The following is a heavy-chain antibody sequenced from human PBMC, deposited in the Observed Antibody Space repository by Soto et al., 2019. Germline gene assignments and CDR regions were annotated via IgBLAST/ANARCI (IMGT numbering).Heavy chain of an antibody. V-gene: IGHV1-8*01. D-gene: IGHD6-19*01. CDR3: ARVVRIAVTGSYYFDY. Sequence: ASVKVSCKASGYTFTSYDINWVRQATGQGLEWMGWMNPNSGNTGYAQKFQGRVTMTRNTSISTAYMELSSLRSEDTAVYYCARVVRIAVTGSYYFDYWGQGTLVTVSS. CDR1: GYTFTSYD. J-gene: IGHJ4*02. CDR2: MNPNSGNT.